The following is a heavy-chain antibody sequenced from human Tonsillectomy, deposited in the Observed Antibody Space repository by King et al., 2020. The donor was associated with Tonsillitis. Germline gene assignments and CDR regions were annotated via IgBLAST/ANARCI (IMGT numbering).Heavy chain of an antibody. V-gene: IGHV3-48*04. J-gene: IGHJ6*02. CDR2: ISSRSTI. Sequence: VQLVESGGGLVQPGGSLRLSCAASGFTFSSSSMNWVRQAPGKGLEWVSNISSRSTIYYADSVKGRFTISRDNAKNSLYLLMNSLRAEDTAVYYCARDGGYGDYEYYYGMDVWGQGTTVTVSS. D-gene: IGHD4-17*01. CDR1: GFTFSSSS. CDR3: ARDGGYGDYEYYYGMDV.